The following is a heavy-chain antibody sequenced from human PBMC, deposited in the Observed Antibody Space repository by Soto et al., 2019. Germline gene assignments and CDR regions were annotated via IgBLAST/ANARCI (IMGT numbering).Heavy chain of an antibody. CDR3: ARDPGGDSYGRYYYGMDV. CDR2: IYYSGST. D-gene: IGHD5-18*01. J-gene: IGHJ6*02. CDR1: GGSISSGGYY. V-gene: IGHV4-31*03. Sequence: TLSLTCTVSGGSISSGGYYWSCIRQHPGKGLEWIVYIYYSGSTYYNPSLKSRVTIPVDTSKNQFSLKLSSVTAADTAVYYCARDPGGDSYGRYYYGMDVWGQGTTVTVSS.